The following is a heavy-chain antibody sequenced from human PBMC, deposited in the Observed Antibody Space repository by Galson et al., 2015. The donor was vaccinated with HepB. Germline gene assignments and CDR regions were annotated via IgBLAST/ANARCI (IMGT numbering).Heavy chain of an antibody. J-gene: IGHJ1*01. CDR3: ARGILGYCSSTSCYSAEYFQH. V-gene: IGHV4-4*07. Sequence: VTLSLTCTVSGGSISSYYWSWIRQPAGKGLEWIGRIYTSGSTNYNPSLKSRVTMSVDTSKNQFSLKLSSVTAADTAVYYCARGILGYCSSTSCYSAEYFQHWGQGTLVTVSS. D-gene: IGHD2-2*01. CDR1: GGSISSYY. CDR2: IYTSGST.